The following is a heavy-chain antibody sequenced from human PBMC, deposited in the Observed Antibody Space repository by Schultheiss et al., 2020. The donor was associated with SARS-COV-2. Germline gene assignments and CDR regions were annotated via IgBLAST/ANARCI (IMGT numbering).Heavy chain of an antibody. CDR1: GFTFSSYG. CDR3: AREEHSGYEPEGGFDY. CDR2: IWYDGSNK. J-gene: IGHJ4*02. D-gene: IGHD5-12*01. V-gene: IGHV3-33*08. Sequence: GGSLRLSCAASGFTFSSYGMHWVRQAPGKGLEWVAVIWYDGSNKYYADSVKGRFTISRDNSKNTLYLQMNSLRAEDTAVYYCAREEHSGYEPEGGFDYWGQGTLVTVSS.